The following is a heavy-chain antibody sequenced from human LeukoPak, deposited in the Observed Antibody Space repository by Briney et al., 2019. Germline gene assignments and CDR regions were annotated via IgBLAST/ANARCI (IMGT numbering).Heavy chain of an antibody. J-gene: IGHJ4*02. Sequence: GGSLRLSCAASGFTVSNNYISWVRQSPGKGLEWVSVIYSGGSTKYADSAKARFTISRDNSKNTVYLQMSSLRADDTAVYYCARATLDNWGQGTLVTVSS. CDR2: IYSGGST. CDR3: ARATLDN. CDR1: GFTVSNNY. V-gene: IGHV3-53*01.